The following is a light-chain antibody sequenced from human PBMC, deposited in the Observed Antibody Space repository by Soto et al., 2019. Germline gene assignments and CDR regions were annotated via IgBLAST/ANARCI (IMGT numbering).Light chain of an antibody. CDR2: AAS. V-gene: IGKV1-39*01. Sequence: NPVAPSSSSLSTSVGDSVTLVVLLSQNINFYLNWYQQKPGTAPKLLIYAASSLESGVPSRFSGSGSGTDFTLTISSLQPEDFATYYCQQSYSTSITFGQGTRLEIK. CDR1: QNINFY. J-gene: IGKJ5*01. CDR3: QQSYSTSIT.